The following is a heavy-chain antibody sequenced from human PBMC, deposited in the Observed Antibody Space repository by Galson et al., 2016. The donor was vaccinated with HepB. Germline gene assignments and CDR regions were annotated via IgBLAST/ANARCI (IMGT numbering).Heavy chain of an antibody. CDR2: VKSRLDGGTT. CDR3: SPLPTGQQPYYFDY. CDR1: GFSFGDYA. V-gene: IGHV3-15*01. Sequence: SLRLSCAASGFSFGDYAMSWFRQAPGKELEWVGRVKSRLDGGTTDYAAPVKDRFTISRDDSKNTLYLQMNRLRIEDTAVYYCSPLPTGQQPYYFDYWGQGTLVTVSS. D-gene: IGHD6-13*01. J-gene: IGHJ4*02.